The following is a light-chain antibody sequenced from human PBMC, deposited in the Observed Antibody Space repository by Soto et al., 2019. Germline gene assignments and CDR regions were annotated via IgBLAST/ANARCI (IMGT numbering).Light chain of an antibody. Sequence: DIQMTQSPSSLSASVGDRVPITCRASQSMSSYLNWYQQKPGKAPKLLIYAASSLQSGVPSTFSGSGSGTDVTLTSSGLQPEDFATYYGYQSYSTPPTFGGGTKMEIK. CDR2: AAS. CDR1: QSMSSY. V-gene: IGKV1-39*01. J-gene: IGKJ4*01. CDR3: YQSYSTPPT.